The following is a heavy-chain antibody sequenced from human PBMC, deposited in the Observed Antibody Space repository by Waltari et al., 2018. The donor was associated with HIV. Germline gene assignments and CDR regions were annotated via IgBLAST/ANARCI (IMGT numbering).Heavy chain of an antibody. CDR2: ILYDGSNK. V-gene: IGHV3-33*01. D-gene: IGHD6-6*01. CDR3: ARDRGGSSSLVLDS. Sequence: QVQLVESGGGVVQPGRSLRLSCAASGFTFKNYGMHWVRQAPGKGLGWVAVILYDGSNKYYADSVKGRFTIARDNSKNRLYLQMNSLRAEDTAVYYCARDRGGSSSLVLDSWGQGTLVTVSS. J-gene: IGHJ4*02. CDR1: GFTFKNYG.